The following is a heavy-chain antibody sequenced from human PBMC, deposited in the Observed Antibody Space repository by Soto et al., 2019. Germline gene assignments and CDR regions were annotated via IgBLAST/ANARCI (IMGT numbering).Heavy chain of an antibody. CDR2: IGIAGDT. D-gene: IGHD1-20*01. J-gene: IGHJ5*02. Sequence: GGSLRLSCAASGFTFSSYDMHWVRQATGKGLEWVSAIGIAGDTYYPGSVKGRFTISRENAKNSLYLQTNSLRAGDTAVYYCARGDVTGTTAGWFDPWGQGTLVTVSS. V-gene: IGHV3-13*01. CDR1: GFTFSSYD. CDR3: ARGDVTGTTAGWFDP.